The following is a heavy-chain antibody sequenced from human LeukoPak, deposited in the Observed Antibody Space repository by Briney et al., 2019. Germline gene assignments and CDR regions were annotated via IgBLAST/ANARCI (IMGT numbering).Heavy chain of an antibody. V-gene: IGHV3-7*01. J-gene: IGHJ4*02. CDR1: GFTFSSYR. CDR3: ARSPPEANYYDSSGFDY. D-gene: IGHD3-22*01. Sequence: GGSLRLSCAASGFTFSSYRMSWVRQAPGKGLEWVANIKQDGSEKYYVDSVKGRFTISRDNAKNSLYLQMNSLRAEDTAVYYCARSPPEANYYDSSGFDYWGQGTLVTVSS. CDR2: IKQDGSEK.